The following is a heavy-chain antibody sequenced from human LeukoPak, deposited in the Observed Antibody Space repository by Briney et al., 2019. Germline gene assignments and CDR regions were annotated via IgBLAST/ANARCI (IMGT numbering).Heavy chain of an antibody. Sequence: GGSLGLSCAASGFTVRSYGMYWVRQAPGKGLEWVALIQYDGTNKYYADSVKGRFTISRDNSKNTLYLQMNSLRAEDTAVYYCAKDGIFFHYYDSSGYSHLDSWGQGTLVTVSS. V-gene: IGHV3-30*02. D-gene: IGHD3-22*01. CDR3: AKDGIFFHYYDSSGYSHLDS. CDR2: IQYDGTNK. CDR1: GFTVRSYG. J-gene: IGHJ4*02.